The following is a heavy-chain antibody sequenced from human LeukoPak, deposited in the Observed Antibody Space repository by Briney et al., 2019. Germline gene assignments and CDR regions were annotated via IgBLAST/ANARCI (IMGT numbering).Heavy chain of an antibody. D-gene: IGHD6-19*01. CDR1: GGSISSSSYF. CDR3: ARQAVAGLHFDY. CDR2: IYYSGST. J-gene: IGHJ4*02. V-gene: IGHV4-39*07. Sequence: SETLSLTCTVSGGSISSSSYFWGWIRQPPGKGLEWIGSIYYSGSTYYNPSLKSRVTISVDTSKNQFSLKLSSVTAADTAVYYCARQAVAGLHFDYWGQGTLVTVSS.